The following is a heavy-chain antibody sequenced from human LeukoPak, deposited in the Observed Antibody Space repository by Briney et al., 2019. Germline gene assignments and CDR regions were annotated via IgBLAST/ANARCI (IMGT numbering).Heavy chain of an antibody. CDR2: IYYSGST. CDR1: GGSISSYY. CDR3: ARPINGVSQIDY. V-gene: IGHV4-59*12. J-gene: IGHJ4*02. D-gene: IGHD2-8*01. Sequence: SETLSLTCTVSGGSISSYYWSWIRQPPGKGLEWIGYIYYSGSTNYNPSLKSRVTMSVDTSKNQFSLKLSSVTAADTAVYYCARPINGVSQIDYWGQGTLVTVSS.